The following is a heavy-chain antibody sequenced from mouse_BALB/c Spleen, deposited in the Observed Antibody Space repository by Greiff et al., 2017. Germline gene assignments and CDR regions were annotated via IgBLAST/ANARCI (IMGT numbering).Heavy chain of an antibody. Sequence: EVQGVESGGGLVKPGGSLKLSCAASGFTFSSYAMSWVRQTPEKRLEWVATISSGGSYTYYPDSVKGRFTISRDNAKNTLYLQMSSLRSEDTAMYYCARDGSSYDPYFDYWGQGTTLTVSS. D-gene: IGHD1-1*01. V-gene: IGHV5-9-3*01. CDR1: GFTFSSYA. CDR2: ISSGGSYT. J-gene: IGHJ2*01. CDR3: ARDGSSYDPYFDY.